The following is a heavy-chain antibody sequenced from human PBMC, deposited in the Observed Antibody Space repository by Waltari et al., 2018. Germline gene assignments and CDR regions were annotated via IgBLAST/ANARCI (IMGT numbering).Heavy chain of an antibody. D-gene: IGHD3-16*02. J-gene: IGHJ4*02. CDR3: ARVYYDYVWGSYRYLIGGYFDY. CDR1: GGSFSGYY. Sequence: QVQLQQWGAGLLKPSETLSLTCAVYGGSFSGYYRSWIRQPPGKGLEWIGEINHRGSTNYNPSLKSRVTISVDTSKNQFSLKLSSVTAADTAVYYCARVYYDYVWGSYRYLIGGYFDYWGQGTLVTVSS. CDR2: INHRGST. V-gene: IGHV4-34*01.